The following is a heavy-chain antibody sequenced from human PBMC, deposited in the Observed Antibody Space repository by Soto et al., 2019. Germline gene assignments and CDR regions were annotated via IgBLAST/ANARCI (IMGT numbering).Heavy chain of an antibody. Sequence: GGSLILSCAAAGFTFRYYYMSWIRQAPGKGLEWVSYISSSGSTIYYADSVKGRFTISRDNAKNSLYLQMNSLRAEDTAVYYCAGWSVCIYAGYCSGGSWPDDAFDIWGQGTMVTVSS. CDR1: GFTFRYYY. CDR2: ISSSGSTI. V-gene: IGHV3-11*01. CDR3: AGWSVCIYAGYCSGGSWPDDAFDI. D-gene: IGHD2-15*01. J-gene: IGHJ3*02.